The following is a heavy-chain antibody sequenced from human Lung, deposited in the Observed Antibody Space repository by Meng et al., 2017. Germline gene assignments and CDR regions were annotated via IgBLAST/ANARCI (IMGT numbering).Heavy chain of an antibody. CDR1: GYTFGDNY. V-gene: IGHV1-2*02. J-gene: IGHJ4*02. D-gene: IGHD3-10*01. Sequence: VRTGVEVKKPGAAVKVSCKSSGYTFGDNYMHWVRQAPGEGLEWMGWISPNSGFTNYAQKFQGRVTMTSDTSISTAYMELSRLRSDDTAVYYCARVDSGSGSYYDYWGQGTLVTVSS. CDR2: ISPNSGFT. CDR3: ARVDSGSGSYYDY.